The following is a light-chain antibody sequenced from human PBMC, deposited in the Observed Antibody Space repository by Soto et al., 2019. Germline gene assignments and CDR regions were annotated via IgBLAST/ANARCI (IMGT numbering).Light chain of an antibody. Sequence: EIVLTQSPGTLSLSPGERATLSCRASQSVSSSFLAWYQQKPGQAPRLLIYGASIRPTGIPDRFSGSGSGTDFTLTITRLEPDDFAVYYCQQYGNSPRTFGQGTKVEIK. CDR2: GAS. CDR3: QQYGNSPRT. J-gene: IGKJ1*01. V-gene: IGKV3-20*01. CDR1: QSVSSSF.